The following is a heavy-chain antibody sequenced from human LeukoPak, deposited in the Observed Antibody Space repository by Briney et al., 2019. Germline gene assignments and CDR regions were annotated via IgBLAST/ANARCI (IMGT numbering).Heavy chain of an antibody. CDR3: AMAGYYLPDY. CDR2: ISSSTSYI. V-gene: IGHV3-21*01. CDR1: GFTFSTYS. Sequence: PGGSLRLSCAASGFTFSTYSMNWVRQAPGKGLEWVSSISSSTSYIYYADSVKGRFTISRDNAKTSLYLQMNSLRAEDTAVYYCAMAGYYLPDYWGQGTLVTVSS. J-gene: IGHJ4*02. D-gene: IGHD3-22*01.